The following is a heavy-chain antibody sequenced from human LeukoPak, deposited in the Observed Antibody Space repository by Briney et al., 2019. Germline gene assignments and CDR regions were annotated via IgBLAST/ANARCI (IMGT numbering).Heavy chain of an antibody. J-gene: IGHJ4*02. D-gene: IGHD3-22*01. V-gene: IGHV1-2*06. CDR3: ASEYYYDSSGYPSYYFDY. Sequence: ASVTVSCKASGYTFTGYYMHWVRQAPGQGLEWMGRINPNSGGTNYAQKFQGRVTMTRDTSISTAYMELSRLRSDDTAVYYCASEYYYDSSGYPSYYFDYWGQGTLVTVSS. CDR2: INPNSGGT. CDR1: GYTFTGYY.